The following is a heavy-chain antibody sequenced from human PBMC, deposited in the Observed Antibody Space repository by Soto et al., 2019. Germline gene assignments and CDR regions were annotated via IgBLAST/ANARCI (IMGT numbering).Heavy chain of an antibody. Sequence: ASVKVSCKASGYTFTSYDINWVRQATGQVPEWMVCMDCGSDRKGYAQKFQGRVTLTRDTSISTAYLELSSLRSDDTAVYYCARRKKTPSGASGNYYYTMDFWGQGTTVTLSS. CDR1: GYTFTSYD. CDR2: MDCGSDRK. V-gene: IGHV1-8*01. CDR3: ARRKKTPSGASGNYYYTMDF. J-gene: IGHJ6*01. D-gene: IGHD3-10*01.